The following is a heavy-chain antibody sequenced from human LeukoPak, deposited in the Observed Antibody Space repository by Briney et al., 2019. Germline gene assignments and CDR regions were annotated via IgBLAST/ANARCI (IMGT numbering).Heavy chain of an antibody. CDR2: IYNSGST. CDR1: GGSISRGSYY. J-gene: IGHJ4*02. Sequence: SETLSLTCIVSGGSISRGSYYWNWIRQPAGKGLEWMGRIYNSGSTNYNPSLKSRVTTSVDTSKNQFSLKLSSVTAADTAVYYCARGDCSSASCFGSLQGYWGQGTLVTVSS. CDR3: ARGDCSSASCFGSLQGY. V-gene: IGHV4-61*02. D-gene: IGHD2-2*01.